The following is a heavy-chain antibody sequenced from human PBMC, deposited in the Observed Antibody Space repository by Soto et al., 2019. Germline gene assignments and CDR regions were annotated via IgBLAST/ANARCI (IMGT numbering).Heavy chain of an antibody. CDR2: IYYSGST. J-gene: IGHJ6*02. CDR1: GGSISSYY. V-gene: IGHV4-59*01. CDR3: ARCGGLNYYGMDV. Sequence: TSETLSLTCTVSGGSISSYYWSWIRQPPGKGLEWIGYIYYSGSTNYNPSLKSRVTISVDTSKNQFSLKLSSVTAADTAVYYCARCGGLNYYGMDVWGQGTTVTVSS. D-gene: IGHD3-16*01.